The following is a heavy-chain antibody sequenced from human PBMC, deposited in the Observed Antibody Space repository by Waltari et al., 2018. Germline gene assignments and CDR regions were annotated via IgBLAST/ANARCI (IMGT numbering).Heavy chain of an antibody. V-gene: IGHV3-21*01. Sequence: EVQLVESGGGLVKPGGSLRLSCAASGFTFSSYSMNWVRQAPGKGLEWVPSISIISSYIYYADSLKVRFTISRDNAKNSLYLQMNSLRAEYTAWYYCARAGAGYDFWSGYSRRGYYYYGMDVSGQGTQVTVSS. CDR1: GFTFSSYS. CDR2: ISIISSYI. J-gene: IGHJ6*02. CDR3: ARAGAGYDFWSGYSRRGYYYYGMDV. D-gene: IGHD3-3*01.